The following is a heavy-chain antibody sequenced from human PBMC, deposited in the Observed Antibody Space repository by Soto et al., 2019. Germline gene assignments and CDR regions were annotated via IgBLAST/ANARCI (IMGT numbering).Heavy chain of an antibody. CDR1: GFTLSGYV. CDR2: ISGSGDHI. J-gene: IGHJ4*02. CDR3: ATRSNTVDN. Sequence: EVQLLESGGGLVQPGGSLRLSCAASGFTLSGYVMSWVRQAPGKGLEWVSDISGSGDHIFYADSVKGRFTISRDNSKNTLYLQMNSLSAEDTAVYYCATRSNTVDNWGQGTLVTVSS. V-gene: IGHV3-23*01.